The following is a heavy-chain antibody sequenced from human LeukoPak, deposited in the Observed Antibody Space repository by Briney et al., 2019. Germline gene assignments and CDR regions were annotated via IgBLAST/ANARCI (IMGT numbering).Heavy chain of an antibody. CDR2: INHSGST. D-gene: IGHD3-10*01. Sequence: SETLSLTCAVYGGSFSGYYWSWIRQPPGKGLEWIGEINHSGSTNYNPSLKSRVTISVDTSKNQFSLKLSSVTAADTAVYYCASHLMVFDYWGPGTLVTVSS. V-gene: IGHV4-34*01. J-gene: IGHJ4*02. CDR1: GGSFSGYY. CDR3: ASHLMVFDY.